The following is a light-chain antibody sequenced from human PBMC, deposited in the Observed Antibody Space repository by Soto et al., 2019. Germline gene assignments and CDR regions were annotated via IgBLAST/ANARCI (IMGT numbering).Light chain of an antibody. CDR3: PTFDNSLSAYV. CDR2: SNN. CDR1: SSNIGSSD. J-gene: IGLJ1*01. V-gene: IGLV1-44*01. Sequence: QSVLTQPPSASGTPGQRVTISCSGSSSNIGSSDVNWYQQLPGTAPKLLIYSNNQRPSGVPDRFSASKSGTSASLAISGLQAEDEADFYCPTFDNSLSAYVFGTGTKVTVL.